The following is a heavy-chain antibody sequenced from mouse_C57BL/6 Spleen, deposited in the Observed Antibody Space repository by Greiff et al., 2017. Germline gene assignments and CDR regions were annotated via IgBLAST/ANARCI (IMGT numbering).Heavy chain of an antibody. J-gene: IGHJ4*01. D-gene: IGHD2-5*01. V-gene: IGHV1-74*01. Sequence: VQLQQSVAELVKPGASVKVSCKASGYTFTSYWMHWVKQRPGQGLEWIGRLHPSDSDTNYNQKFKGKATLTVDKSSSTAYMQLSSLTSEDSAFYCCAIDYSNYECCFDYWGQGTSVTVSS. CDR3: AIDYSNYECCFDY. CDR1: GYTFTSYW. CDR2: LHPSDSDT.